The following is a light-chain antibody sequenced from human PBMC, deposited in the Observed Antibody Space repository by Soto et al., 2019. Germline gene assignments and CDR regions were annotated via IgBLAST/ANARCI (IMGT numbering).Light chain of an antibody. Sequence: QSVLTQPPSLSGAPGQRVIISCTGSSSNIGAGYDVHWYQQLPGTAPKLLIYGNSNRPSGVPDRFSGSKSGTSASLAITGLQAEDEADYYCQSYDSSLSGFVFGTGTKVTV. CDR1: SSNIGAGYD. CDR2: GNS. J-gene: IGLJ1*01. CDR3: QSYDSSLSGFV. V-gene: IGLV1-40*01.